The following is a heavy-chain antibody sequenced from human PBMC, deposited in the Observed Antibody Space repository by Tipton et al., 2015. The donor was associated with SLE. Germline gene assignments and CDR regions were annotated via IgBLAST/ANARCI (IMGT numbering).Heavy chain of an antibody. CDR2: IYYSSST. CDR1: GGSISRNF. Sequence: TLSLTCTVSGGSISRNFWTLIRQPPGKGLEGTGYIYYSSSTNYNPSLKSRVTISVETSKNHFSLRLTSVTAADTAVYYCARGFDGYWGVYGLSNRFDPWGQ. J-gene: IGHJ5*02. V-gene: IGHV4-59*12. D-gene: IGHD2-21*01. CDR3: ARGFDGYWGVYGLSNRFDP.